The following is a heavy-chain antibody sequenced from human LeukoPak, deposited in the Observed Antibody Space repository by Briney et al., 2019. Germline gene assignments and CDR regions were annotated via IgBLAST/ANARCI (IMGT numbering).Heavy chain of an antibody. J-gene: IGHJ5*02. Sequence: GASVKVSCKASGGTFSSSAISWVRQAPGQGLEWMGRIIPTLAITNYAQNFQGRVTITADKPTSTVYMELSSLRSEDTAVYYCAREYCSGGSCYRDWFGPWGQRTLVTVSS. CDR1: GGTFSSSA. CDR2: IIPTLAIT. V-gene: IGHV1-69*04. D-gene: IGHD2-15*01. CDR3: AREYCSGGSCYRDWFGP.